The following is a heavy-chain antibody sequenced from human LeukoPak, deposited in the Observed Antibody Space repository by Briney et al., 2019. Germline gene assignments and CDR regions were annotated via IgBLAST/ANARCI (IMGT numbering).Heavy chain of an antibody. CDR3: ARDNGYYSDSRDAFDI. D-gene: IGHD3-22*01. CDR2: ITTDESAT. J-gene: IGHJ3*02. CDR1: GFRFSHYW. Sequence: GGSLRLSCEASGFRFSHYWMHWVRQAPGKGLVWVSRITTDESATVYADSVKGRFTISRDNAKNTLHLQMNSLRVEDTAVYFCARDNGYYSDSRDAFDIWGQGTMVTVSS. V-gene: IGHV3-74*01.